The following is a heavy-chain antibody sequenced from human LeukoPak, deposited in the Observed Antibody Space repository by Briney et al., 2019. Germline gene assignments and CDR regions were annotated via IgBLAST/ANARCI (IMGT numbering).Heavy chain of an antibody. V-gene: IGHV3-23*01. CDR3: AKGGSTRDYYYYYYMDV. Sequence: GGSLRLSCAASGFTFSSYGMSWVRQAPGKGLEWVSAISGSGGSTYYADSVKGRFTISRDNSKNTLYLQMNSLRAEDTAVYYCAKGGSTRDYYYYYYMDVWGKGTTVTISS. CDR2: ISGSGGST. J-gene: IGHJ6*03. CDR1: GFTFSSYG. D-gene: IGHD3-10*01.